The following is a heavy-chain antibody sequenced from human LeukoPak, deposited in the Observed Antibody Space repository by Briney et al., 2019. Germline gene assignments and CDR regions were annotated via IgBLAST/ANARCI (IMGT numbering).Heavy chain of an antibody. D-gene: IGHD3-22*01. CDR3: ASDSSGYYGSLAY. CDR1: GGSFSGYY. J-gene: IGHJ4*02. CDR2: INHSGST. Sequence: SETLSLTCAVYGGSFSGYYWSWIRQPPGKGLEWIGEINHSGSTSYNPSLKSRVTISVDTSKNQFSLKLSSVTAADTAVYYCASDSSGYYGSLAYWGQGTLVTVSS. V-gene: IGHV4-34*01.